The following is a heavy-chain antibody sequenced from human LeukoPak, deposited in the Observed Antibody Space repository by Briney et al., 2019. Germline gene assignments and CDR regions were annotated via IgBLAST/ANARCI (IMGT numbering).Heavy chain of an antibody. CDR3: ARYSVDYGPWFPDY. CDR1: GGTFTSYY. V-gene: IGHV1-2*02. Sequence: ASVKVSCNASGGTFTSYYMHWVRQAPGQGLEWMGFINPINDVTHYTHNFQGRVTVTSDTSISTVYMELSSLNSDDTALYYCARYSVDYGPWFPDYWGQGTLVTVSS. D-gene: IGHD4-17*01. CDR2: INPINDVT. J-gene: IGHJ4*02.